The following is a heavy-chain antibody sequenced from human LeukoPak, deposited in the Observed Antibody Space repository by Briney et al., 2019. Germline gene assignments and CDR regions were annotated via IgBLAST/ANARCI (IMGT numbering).Heavy chain of an antibody. CDR3: ARWFGRFLDH. Sequence: KASETLSLTCTASGGSISSYHWSWIRQPPGKGLEWIGYVYHSGSTNYNPSLKGRVTMSVDTSQNQFSLKVSSVTPEDTAVYYCARWFGRFLDHWGQGTLVTVSS. CDR1: GGSISSYH. D-gene: IGHD3-10*01. J-gene: IGHJ4*02. V-gene: IGHV4-59*01. CDR2: VYHSGST.